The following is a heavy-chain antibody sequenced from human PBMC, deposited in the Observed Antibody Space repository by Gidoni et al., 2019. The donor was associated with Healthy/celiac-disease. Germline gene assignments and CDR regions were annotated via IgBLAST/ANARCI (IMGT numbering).Heavy chain of an antibody. V-gene: IGHV4-34*01. CDR1: GGSFSGYY. CDR2: INHSGST. Sequence: QVQLQQWGAGLFKPSETLSLPFAVYGGSFSGYYWSWIRQPPGKGLEWIGEINHSGSTNYNPSLKRRGTISVDTSKNQFTLKLSSVTAADTAVYYCASLIMYSRADDAFDIWGQGTMVTVSS. J-gene: IGHJ3*02. D-gene: IGHD6-13*01. CDR3: ASLIMYSRADDAFDI.